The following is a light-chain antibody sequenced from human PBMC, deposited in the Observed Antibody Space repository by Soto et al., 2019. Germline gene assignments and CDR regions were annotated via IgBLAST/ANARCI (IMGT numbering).Light chain of an antibody. CDR2: DAS. Sequence: EIVLTQSPATLSLSPGEGATLSCRASQSVNSYLVWYQQKPGQAPRLLIYDASNRATGIPARFSGSGSGTDFTLTISSLEPDDFATYYCQHYNSYSEAFGQGTKVELK. V-gene: IGKV3-11*01. J-gene: IGKJ1*01. CDR3: QHYNSYSEA. CDR1: QSVNSY.